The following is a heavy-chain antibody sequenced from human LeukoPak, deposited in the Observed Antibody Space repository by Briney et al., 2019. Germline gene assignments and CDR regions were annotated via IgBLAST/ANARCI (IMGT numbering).Heavy chain of an antibody. D-gene: IGHD6-13*01. Sequence: GGSLRLSCAASGFTFSSYSMNWVRQAPGMGLEWVANIKQDGSDKYYVDSVKGRFTISRDNAKNSLYLQMNSLRAEDTAVYYCARDLIAAAGNDYWGQGTLVTVSS. CDR1: GFTFSSYS. J-gene: IGHJ4*02. CDR3: ARDLIAAAGNDY. CDR2: IKQDGSDK. V-gene: IGHV3-7*01.